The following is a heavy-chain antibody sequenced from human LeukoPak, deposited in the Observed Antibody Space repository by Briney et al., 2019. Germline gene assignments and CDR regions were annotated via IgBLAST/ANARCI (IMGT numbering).Heavy chain of an antibody. CDR3: ARRGGYGDYPVD. CDR2: ISSSGSTI. V-gene: IGHV3-48*03. CDR1: GFTFSSYE. D-gene: IGHD4-17*01. Sequence: GGSLRLSCAASGFTFSSYEMNWVRQAPGKGLEWVSYISSSGSTIYYADSVKGRFASSRDNDKNSLYLQMNILRAEDTAVYYCARRGGYGDYPVDWGQGTLVTVSS. J-gene: IGHJ4*02.